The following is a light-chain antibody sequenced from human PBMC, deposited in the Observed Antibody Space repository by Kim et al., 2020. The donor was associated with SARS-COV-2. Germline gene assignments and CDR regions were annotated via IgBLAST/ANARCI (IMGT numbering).Light chain of an antibody. J-gene: IGLJ3*02. CDR2: HTS. Sequence: PGGTVTRTWGSSTGAVTSGHYPYWFQQNPGQAPRTLIYHTSNKQSWTPARFSGSLVGGKAALTLSGAQPEDEAEYYCLLSYSGARVFGGGTQLTVL. CDR1: TGAVTSGHY. CDR3: LLSYSGARV. V-gene: IGLV7-46*01.